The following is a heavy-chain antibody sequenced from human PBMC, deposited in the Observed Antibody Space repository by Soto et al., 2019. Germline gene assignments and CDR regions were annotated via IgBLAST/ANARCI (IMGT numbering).Heavy chain of an antibody. V-gene: IGHV1-69*01. D-gene: IGHD5-12*01. CDR1: GGRFISFG. CDR2: IIPVFGRP. Sequence: SVKGSCKASGGRFISFGSIWVRQAPGQGLEWMGGIIPVFGRPNYAQRFRGRLTITADESTNTVYLELIDLRSEDTAVYYCAREGSGYNLWGQGTQVTVSS. J-gene: IGHJ1*01. CDR3: AREGSGYNL.